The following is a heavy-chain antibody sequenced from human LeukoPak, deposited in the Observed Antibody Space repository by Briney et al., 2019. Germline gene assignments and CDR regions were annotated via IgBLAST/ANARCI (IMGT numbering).Heavy chain of an antibody. D-gene: IGHD4-17*01. CDR2: IYTSGTT. Sequence: SETLSLTCTVSGGSISSYYWSWIRQPAGKGLEWIGRIYTSGTTNYNPSLKSRITMSVDTSKNQFSLKLNSVTVADTAVYYCARGNKDYGDYARGLSDYWGQGTLVTVSS. CDR1: GGSISSYY. J-gene: IGHJ4*02. CDR3: ARGNKDYGDYARGLSDY. V-gene: IGHV4-4*07.